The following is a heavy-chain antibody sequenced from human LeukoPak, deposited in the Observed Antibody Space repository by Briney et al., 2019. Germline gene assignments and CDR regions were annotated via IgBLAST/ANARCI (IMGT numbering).Heavy chain of an antibody. CDR3: ARSVVAIRDLDY. J-gene: IGHJ4*02. V-gene: IGHV3-53*01. Sequence: GGSLRLSCAASGFTVSSSYVSWVRQAPGKGLQWVSVIYTSGTTYYADSVKGRFTISRDNSKNTLYLQMNNLRAEDTAVYYCARSVVAIRDLDYWGQGTLVTVSS. CDR2: IYTSGTT. D-gene: IGHD2-15*01. CDR1: GFTVSSSY.